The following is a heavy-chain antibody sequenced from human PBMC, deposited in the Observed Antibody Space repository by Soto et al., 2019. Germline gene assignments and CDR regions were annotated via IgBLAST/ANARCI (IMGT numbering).Heavy chain of an antibody. CDR1: GYTFTSYG. V-gene: IGHV1-18*01. J-gene: IGHJ6*02. CDR3: ARSDGNYDYVWGSYRYPIGYYYNGMDV. D-gene: IGHD3-16*02. Sequence: QVQLVQSGAEVKKPGASVKVSCKASGYTFTSYGISWVRQAPGQGLEWMGWISAYNGNTNYAQKLQGRVTMTTDTSTSTAYMELRSLRSDDTAVYYCARSDGNYDYVWGSYRYPIGYYYNGMDVWGQGTTVTVSS. CDR2: ISAYNGNT.